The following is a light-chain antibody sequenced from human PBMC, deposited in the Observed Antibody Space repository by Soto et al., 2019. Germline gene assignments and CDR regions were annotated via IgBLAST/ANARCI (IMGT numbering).Light chain of an antibody. J-gene: IGKJ2*01. CDR2: GAS. V-gene: IGKV3-20*01. CDR3: QQYGGSIYT. Sequence: EIVLTQSPDTLSLSPGETATLSCRASQSVSSSYVAWYQQKPGQAPRLLIYGASSRATGIPDRFSGSGSGTYFTLAISRLDPEDFAVYFCQQYGGSIYTFGQGIKLEFK. CDR1: QSVSSSY.